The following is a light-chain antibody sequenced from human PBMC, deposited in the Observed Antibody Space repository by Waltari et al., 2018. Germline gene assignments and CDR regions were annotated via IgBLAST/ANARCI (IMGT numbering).Light chain of an antibody. Sequence: EIVFTQSPGTLSLSPGERATLSCRASKSVGRTLAWYQQKPGQAPRLLIYGASSRATDIPDRFSGSGSGTDFSLTINRLEPEDFAVYFCQHYVRLPATFGQGTKVEIK. J-gene: IGKJ1*01. CDR3: QHYVRLPAT. V-gene: IGKV3-20*01. CDR1: KSVGRT. CDR2: GAS.